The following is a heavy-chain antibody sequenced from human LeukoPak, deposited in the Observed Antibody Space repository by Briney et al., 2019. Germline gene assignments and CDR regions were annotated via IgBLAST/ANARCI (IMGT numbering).Heavy chain of an antibody. CDR3: ARDADSGSYLDY. D-gene: IGHD1-26*01. CDR1: GFTFSSYA. V-gene: IGHV3-30-3*01. J-gene: IGHJ4*02. CDR2: ISYDGSNK. Sequence: GRSLRLSCAASGFTFSSYAMHWVRQAPGKGLEWVAVISYDGSNKYYADSVKGRFTISRDNSKNTLYLQMNSLRAEDAAVYYCARDADSGSYLDYWGQGTLVTVSS.